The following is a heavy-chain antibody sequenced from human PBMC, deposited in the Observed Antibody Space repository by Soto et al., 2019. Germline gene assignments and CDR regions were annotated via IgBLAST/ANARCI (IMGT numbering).Heavy chain of an antibody. CDR2: TYHTGST. Sequence: SETLSLTCTISGGSFGTNYWSWIRQAPGKGLEWIGYTYHTGSTKYNPSLKSRATISVDTSKNQFSLKLSSVTAADTAVYYCARGRSITIFGVGRYAFDIWGQGTMVTVSS. J-gene: IGHJ3*02. V-gene: IGHV4-59*12. CDR3: ARGRSITIFGVGRYAFDI. D-gene: IGHD3-3*01. CDR1: GGSFGTNY.